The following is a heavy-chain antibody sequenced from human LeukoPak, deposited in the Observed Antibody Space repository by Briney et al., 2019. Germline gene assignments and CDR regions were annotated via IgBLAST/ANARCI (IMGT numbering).Heavy chain of an antibody. D-gene: IGHD3-3*01. J-gene: IGHJ3*02. CDR2: IRGRSDTT. V-gene: IGHV3-48*01. CDR1: GFTFTMFS. CDR3: ARTYDFGIGPPGDAFDN. Sequence: GGSLRLSCAASGFTFTMFSMNWLRQAPGKGLEWIAFIRGRSDTTYYADSVQGRFTISRDNAEDSVYLQMNSLRIEDTAVYYCARTYDFGIGPPGDAFDNWGQGTLVTVSS.